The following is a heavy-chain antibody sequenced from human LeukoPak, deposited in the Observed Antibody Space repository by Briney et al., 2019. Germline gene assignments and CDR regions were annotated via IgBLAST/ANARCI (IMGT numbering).Heavy chain of an antibody. CDR2: IIPILDIT. Sequence: SVRVSCKACVGTFRSYAISWAPDAPGQGREWRGKIIPILDITHYAQTPQGRVTITADKSTSTPYIAQSTLRSEDARVYYCERGGRWLRSDVSGYFDYWGQGTLVTVSS. CDR1: VGTFRSYA. V-gene: IGHV1-69*04. J-gene: IGHJ4*02. CDR3: ERGGRWLRSDVSGYFDY. D-gene: IGHD5-12*01.